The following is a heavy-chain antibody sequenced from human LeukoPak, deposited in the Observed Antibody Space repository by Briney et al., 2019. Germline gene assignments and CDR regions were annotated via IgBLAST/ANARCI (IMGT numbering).Heavy chain of an antibody. CDR1: GFTFSNAW. D-gene: IGHD3-3*01. CDR3: TTDVNYSAAYDFWSAFDI. Sequence: GGSLRLSRAASGFTFSNAWMSWVRQAPGKGLEWVGRIKSKTDGGTTDYAAPVKSRFTISRDDSKNTLYLQMNSLKTEDTAVYYCTTDVNYSAAYDFWSAFDIWGQGTMVTVSS. J-gene: IGHJ3*02. V-gene: IGHV3-15*01. CDR2: IKSKTDGGTT.